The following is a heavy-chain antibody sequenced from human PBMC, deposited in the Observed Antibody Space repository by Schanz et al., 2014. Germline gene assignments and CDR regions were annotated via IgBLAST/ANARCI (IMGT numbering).Heavy chain of an antibody. Sequence: QVHLVQSGAEVKEPGSSVKVSCKPSGGTFVTFFFTWVRQAPGQGPQWMGRISPLLGVANYAQEFQGRLTITAEPYTSTAYMELSSLRSEDTAVYYCATCSGGTCHAKPVLDNWGQGTLVTVSS. D-gene: IGHD2-15*01. J-gene: IGHJ4*02. V-gene: IGHV1-69*04. CDR2: ISPLLGVA. CDR1: GGTFVTFF. CDR3: ATCSGGTCHAKPVLDN.